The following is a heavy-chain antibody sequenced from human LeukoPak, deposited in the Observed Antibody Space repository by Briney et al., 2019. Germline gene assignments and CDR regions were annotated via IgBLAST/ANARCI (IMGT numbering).Heavy chain of an antibody. Sequence: SETLSLTCAVYGGSLSGYYWSWIRQPPGKGLEWIGEINHSGSTNYNPSLKSRVTISVDTSKNQFSLKLSSVTAADTAVYYCARGIAYFDYWGRGTLVTVSS. CDR3: ARGIAYFDY. J-gene: IGHJ4*02. CDR1: GGSLSGYY. D-gene: IGHD3-16*02. V-gene: IGHV4-34*01. CDR2: INHSGST.